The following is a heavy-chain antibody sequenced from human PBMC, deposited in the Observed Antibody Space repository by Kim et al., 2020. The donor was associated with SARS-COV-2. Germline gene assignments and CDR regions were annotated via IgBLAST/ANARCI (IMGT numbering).Heavy chain of an antibody. CDR2: IKEDGSQK. D-gene: IGHD6-19*01. V-gene: IGHV3-7*03. Sequence: GGSLRLSCAGPGITFSGFWMTWVRQVPGKGLEWLANIKEDGSQKNYADSVTGRFNISRDDSKNSVYLEMNYLRGDDTGIYYCATTGSGWGFDIWGQGNLVTVS. CDR3: ATTGSGWGFDI. CDR1: GITFSGFW. J-gene: IGHJ4*02.